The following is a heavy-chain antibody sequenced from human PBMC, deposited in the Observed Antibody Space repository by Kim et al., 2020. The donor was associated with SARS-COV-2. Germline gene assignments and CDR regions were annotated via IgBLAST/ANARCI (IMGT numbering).Heavy chain of an antibody. CDR1: GFTFSSYA. CDR3: ARDRMTKVTNNWFDP. J-gene: IGHJ5*02. D-gene: IGHD4-17*01. CDR2: ISYDGSNK. Sequence: GGSLRLSCAASGFTFSSYAMHWVRQAPGKGLEWVAVISYDGSNKYYADSVKGRFTISRDNSQNTLYLQMNSLRAADTAVYYCARDRMTKVTNNWFDPWGQGTLVTVSS. V-gene: IGHV3-30-3*01.